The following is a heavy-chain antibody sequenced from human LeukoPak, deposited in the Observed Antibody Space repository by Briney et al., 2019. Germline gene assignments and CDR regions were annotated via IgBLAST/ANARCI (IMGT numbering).Heavy chain of an antibody. CDR1: GGSFSGYY. CDR2: INHSGST. D-gene: IGHD2-2*01. J-gene: IGHJ5*02. Sequence: SETLSLTCAVYGGSFSGYYRSWIRQPPGKGLEWIGEINHSGSTNYNPSLKSRVTISVDTSKNQFSLKLSSVTAADTAVYYCARHQPGTSRLGYCSSTSCSNWFDPWGQGTLVTVSS. V-gene: IGHV4-34*01. CDR3: ARHQPGTSRLGYCSSTSCSNWFDP.